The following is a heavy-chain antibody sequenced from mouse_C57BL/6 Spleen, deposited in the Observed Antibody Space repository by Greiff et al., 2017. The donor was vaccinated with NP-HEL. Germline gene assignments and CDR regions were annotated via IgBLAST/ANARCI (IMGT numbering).Heavy chain of an antibody. V-gene: IGHV1-64*01. D-gene: IGHD2-4*01. CDR2: IHPNSGST. CDR1: GYTFTSYW. Sequence: QVQLQQPGAELVKPGASVKLSCKASGYTFTSYWMHWVKQRPGQGLEWIGMIHPNSGSTNYNEKFKSKATLTVDKSSSTAYMQLSSLTSEDSAVYYCARDDYDGSWFAYWGKGTLVTVSA. J-gene: IGHJ3*01. CDR3: ARDDYDGSWFAY.